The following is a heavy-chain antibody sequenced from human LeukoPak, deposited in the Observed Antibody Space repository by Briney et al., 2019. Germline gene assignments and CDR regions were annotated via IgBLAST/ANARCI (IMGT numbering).Heavy chain of an antibody. Sequence: GGSLRLSCAASGFTFSTYWMAWVRQAPGKGLEWVADIKGDDSARHQADSVKGRFTISRDNAQNSVYLQMSSLRGEDTAIYYCARDVVGSLDYWGQGTLVTVSS. CDR1: GFTFSTYW. CDR3: ARDVVGSLDY. CDR2: IKGDDSAR. V-gene: IGHV3-7*01. J-gene: IGHJ4*02. D-gene: IGHD1-26*01.